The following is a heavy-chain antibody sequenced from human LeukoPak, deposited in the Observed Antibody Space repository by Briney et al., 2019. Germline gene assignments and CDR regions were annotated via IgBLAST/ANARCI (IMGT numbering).Heavy chain of an antibody. V-gene: IGHV3-9*01. CDR2: ISWNSGSI. Sequence: GRSLRLSCAASGFTLDDYAMHWVRQAPGKGLEWVSGISWNSGSIGYADSVKGRFTISRDNAKNSLYLQMNSLRAEDTALYYCAKGHALDYWGQGTLVTVSS. CDR1: GFTLDDYA. CDR3: AKGHALDY. J-gene: IGHJ4*02.